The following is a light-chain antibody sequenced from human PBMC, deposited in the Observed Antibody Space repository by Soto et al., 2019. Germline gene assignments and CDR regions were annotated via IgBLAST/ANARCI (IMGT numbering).Light chain of an antibody. CDR3: QQYNSYSWT. CDR1: QSISSW. J-gene: IGKJ1*01. CDR2: DAS. V-gene: IGKV1-5*01. Sequence: IQLTQTPSSLSSSVGDRVTITCRASQSISSWLAWYQQKPGKAPKLLIYDASSLESGVPSRFSGSGSGTEFTLTISSLQPDDFATYYCQQYNSYSWTFGQGTKVDI.